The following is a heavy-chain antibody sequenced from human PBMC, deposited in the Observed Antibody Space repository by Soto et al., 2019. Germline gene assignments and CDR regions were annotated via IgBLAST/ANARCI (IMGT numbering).Heavy chain of an antibody. D-gene: IGHD3-16*01. J-gene: IGHJ5*02. CDR1: GGSISSYY. CDR3: ARLRGRGRDWFDP. CDR2: IYYSGST. Sequence: ASETLSLTCTVSGGSISSYYWSWIRQPPGKGLGWIGYIYYSGSTNYNPSLKSRVTISVDTSKNQFSLKLSSVTAAGTAVYYCARLRGRGRDWFDPWGQGTLVTV. V-gene: IGHV4-59*01.